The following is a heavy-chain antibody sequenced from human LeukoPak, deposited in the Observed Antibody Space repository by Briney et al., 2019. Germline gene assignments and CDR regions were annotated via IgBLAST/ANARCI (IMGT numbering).Heavy chain of an antibody. D-gene: IGHD3-10*01. CDR2: ISAYNGNT. J-gene: IGHJ4*02. Sequence: ASVKVSCTASGYTYTSYGMSWVRQAPGQGLEWMGWISAYNGNTNYAQKLQGRVTMTTDTSTSTAYMELRSLRSDDTAVYYCAREVWFGELSERTGDYWGQGTLVTVSS. CDR1: GYTYTSYG. V-gene: IGHV1-18*01. CDR3: AREVWFGELSERTGDY.